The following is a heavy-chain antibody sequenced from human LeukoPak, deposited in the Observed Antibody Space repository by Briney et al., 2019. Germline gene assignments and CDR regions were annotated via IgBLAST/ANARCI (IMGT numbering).Heavy chain of an antibody. J-gene: IGHJ2*01. CDR2: ISSSSSTI. Sequence: GGSLRRSCAASGFTFSSYSMNWVRQAPGKGLVWVSYISSSSSTIYYADSVKGRFTISRDNSKNTLYLQMNSLRAEDTAVYYCAKDRYSSGWASYWYFDLWGRGTLVTASS. D-gene: IGHD6-19*01. V-gene: IGHV3-48*01. CDR1: GFTFSSYS. CDR3: AKDRYSSGWASYWYFDL.